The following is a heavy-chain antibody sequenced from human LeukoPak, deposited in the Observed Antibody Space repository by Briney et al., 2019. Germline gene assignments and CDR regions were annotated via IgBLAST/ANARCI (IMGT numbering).Heavy chain of an antibody. J-gene: IGHJ4*02. V-gene: IGHV3-30*02. CDR2: IRYDGSNK. CDR3: AKESVWFGESNPFDY. CDR1: GFTFSSYG. Sequence: GGSLRLSCAASGFTFSSYGMHWVRQAPGKGLIWVAFIRYDGSNKYYADSVKGRFTISRDNSKNTLYLQMNSLRAEDTAVYYCAKESVWFGESNPFDYWGQGTLVTVSS. D-gene: IGHD3-10*01.